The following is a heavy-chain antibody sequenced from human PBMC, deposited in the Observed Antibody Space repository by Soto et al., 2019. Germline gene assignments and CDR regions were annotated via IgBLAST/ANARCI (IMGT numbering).Heavy chain of an antibody. D-gene: IGHD3-9*01. CDR2: ISSSGSTI. J-gene: IGHJ6*03. Sequence: QVQLVESGGGLVKPGGSLRLSCAASGFTFSDYYMSWIRQAPGKGLEWVSYISSSGSTIYYADSVKGRFALSRDNAKNSLYLQMSSLRAEDTAVYYCAGGPPAGDILPLYYYYMDVWGKGTTVTVSS. CDR1: GFTFSDYY. CDR3: AGGPPAGDILPLYYYYMDV. V-gene: IGHV3-11*01.